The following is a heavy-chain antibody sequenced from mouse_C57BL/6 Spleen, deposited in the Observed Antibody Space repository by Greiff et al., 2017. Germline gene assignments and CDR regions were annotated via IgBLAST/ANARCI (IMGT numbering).Heavy chain of an antibody. CDR2: IRYDGSN. V-gene: IGHV3-6*01. CDR3: ARALGRDYFDD. J-gene: IGHJ2*01. CDR1: GYSITSGYY. Sequence: LQESGPGLVKPSQSLSLTCSVTGYSITSGYYWNWLRPFPGNKLEWMGNIRYDGSNNSNPYLKNRFTITRDTSKNQCFLKLNSVTTEDTATYYCARALGRDYFDDWGQGTTLTVSS. D-gene: IGHD4-1*01.